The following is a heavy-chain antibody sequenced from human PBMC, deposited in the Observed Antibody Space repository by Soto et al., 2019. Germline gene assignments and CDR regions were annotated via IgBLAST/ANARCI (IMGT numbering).Heavy chain of an antibody. D-gene: IGHD3-22*01. CDR2: ISAYHGNT. CDR3: AREGYYDSSGYQYGMDV. V-gene: IGHV1-18*01. J-gene: IGHJ6*02. Sequence: QVQLVQSGAEVKKPVASVKVSCKASGYTFTIYGISWVRQAPGQGLEWMGWISAYHGNTNYAQKLQGRVTMTTDTSTSTAYMELRSLRSDDTAVYYCAREGYYDSSGYQYGMDVWGQGTTVTVSS. CDR1: GYTFTIYG.